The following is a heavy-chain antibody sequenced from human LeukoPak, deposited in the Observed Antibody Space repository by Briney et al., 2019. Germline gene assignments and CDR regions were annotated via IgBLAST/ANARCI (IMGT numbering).Heavy chain of an antibody. D-gene: IGHD6-19*01. Sequence: GGSLRLSCAASGFTFSSYGMHWVRQAPGKGLEWVAVISYDGSNKYYADSVKGRFTISRDNSKNTLYLQMNSLRAEDTAVYYCAKEGSSGWSMWGSLDYWGQGTLVTVSS. J-gene: IGHJ4*02. V-gene: IGHV3-30*18. CDR3: AKEGSSGWSMWGSLDY. CDR2: ISYDGSNK. CDR1: GFTFSSYG.